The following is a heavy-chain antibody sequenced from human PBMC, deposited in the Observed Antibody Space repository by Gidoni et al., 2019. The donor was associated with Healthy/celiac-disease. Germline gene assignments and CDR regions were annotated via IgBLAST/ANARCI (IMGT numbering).Heavy chain of an antibody. V-gene: IGHV2-70*15. CDR1: GFSLSTSGMC. Sequence: QVTLRESDPALVKPTQTLTLTCTFSGFSLSTSGMCVGWIRQPPGKALEWLARIACDDDKYFSTPLNTRLTISKDTSKTQVVLTMTNMDPVDTATYYCARMVSTSYYYYGMDVWGQGTTVTVSS. CDR2: IACDDDK. D-gene: IGHD1-1*01. CDR3: ARMVSTSYYYYGMDV. J-gene: IGHJ6*02.